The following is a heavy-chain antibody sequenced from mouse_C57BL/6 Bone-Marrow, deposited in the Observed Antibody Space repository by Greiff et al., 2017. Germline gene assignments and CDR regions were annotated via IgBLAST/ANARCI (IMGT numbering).Heavy chain of an antibody. CDR1: GYTFTSYW. D-gene: IGHD1-1*01. CDR3: ARGGKILGLYGSSLYYAMDY. V-gene: IGHV1-50*01. CDR2: IDPSDSYT. J-gene: IGHJ4*01. Sequence: QVQLQQPGAELVKPGASVKLSCKASGYTFTSYWMQWVKQRPGQGLEWIGEIDPSDSYTNYNQKFKGKATLTVDTSSSTAYMQLSSLTSEDSAVYYCARGGKILGLYGSSLYYAMDYWGQGTSVTVSS.